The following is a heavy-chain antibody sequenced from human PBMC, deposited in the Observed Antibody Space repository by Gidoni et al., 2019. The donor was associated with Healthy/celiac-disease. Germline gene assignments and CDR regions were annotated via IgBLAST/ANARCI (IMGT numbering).Heavy chain of an antibody. V-gene: IGHV4-31*03. CDR1: GGSISSRGYY. Sequence: QVQLQESGPGLVKLSQTLSPTRTVSGGSISSRGYYWSWIRQHPGTGLEWIGYIYYSGSTYYTPSLRSRVTISVDTSKNQFSLKLSSVTAADTAVYYCARGGYCSSTSCYRFYYYYGMDVWGQGTTVTVSS. J-gene: IGHJ6*02. CDR3: ARGGYCSSTSCYRFYYYYGMDV. CDR2: IYYSGST. D-gene: IGHD2-2*02.